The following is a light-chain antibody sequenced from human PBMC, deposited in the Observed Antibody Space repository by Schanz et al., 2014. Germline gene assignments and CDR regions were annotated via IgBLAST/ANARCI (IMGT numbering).Light chain of an antibody. CDR3: AAWDDSLSGWV. CDR2: TTN. CDR1: SSNIGISY. J-gene: IGLJ3*02. Sequence: QSVLTQPPSASGTPGQRVTISCSGSSSNIGISYVYWYQQLPGTAPKLLIYTTNQRPSGVPDRFSGSKSGTSASLAISGLRSEDEADYYCAAWDDSLSGWVFGGGTKLTVL. V-gene: IGLV1-47*02.